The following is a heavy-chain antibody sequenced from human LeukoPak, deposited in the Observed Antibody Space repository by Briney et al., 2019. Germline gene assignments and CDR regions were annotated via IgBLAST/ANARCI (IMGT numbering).Heavy chain of an antibody. CDR3: ARWRRRGSGSYYLFDY. V-gene: IGHV4-59*01. D-gene: IGHD3-10*01. CDR1: GGSISSYY. J-gene: IGHJ4*02. Sequence: SETLSLTCSVSGGSISSYYWSWIRQPPGKGLEWIGYIYYSGSTNYNPSLKSRVTISVDTSKNQFSLKLSSVTAADTAVYYCARWRRRGSGSYYLFDYWGQGTLVTVSS. CDR2: IYYSGST.